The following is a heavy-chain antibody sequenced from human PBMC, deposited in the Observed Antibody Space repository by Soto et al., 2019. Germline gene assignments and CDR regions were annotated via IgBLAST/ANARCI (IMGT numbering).Heavy chain of an antibody. CDR3: ASGSRIAAAGTPNPNWFDP. D-gene: IGHD6-13*01. J-gene: IGHJ5*02. CDR2: TNHSGST. Sequence: PSETLSLTCTVSGGSISSYYWSWIRQPPGKGLEWIGETNHSGSTNYSPSLKSRVTISVDTSKNQFSLKLSSVTAADTAVYYCASGSRIAAAGTPNPNWFDPWGQGTLVTVSS. CDR1: GGSISSYY. V-gene: IGHV4-34*01.